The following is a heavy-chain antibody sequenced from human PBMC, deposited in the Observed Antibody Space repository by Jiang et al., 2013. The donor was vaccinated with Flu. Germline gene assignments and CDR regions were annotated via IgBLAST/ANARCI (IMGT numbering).Heavy chain of an antibody. V-gene: IGHV4-39*01. Sequence: LVKPSETLSLTCTVSGGSIRSSSYYWGWIRQPPGKGLEWIGTIYYGGTTYYNPSLKSRVTISVDTSKNQFSLKLSSVTAADTAVYYCARSPPTPLRPINWFDPWGQGTLVTVSS. CDR3: ARSPPTPLRPINWFDP. CDR1: GGSIRSSSYY. J-gene: IGHJ5*02. CDR2: IYYGGTT.